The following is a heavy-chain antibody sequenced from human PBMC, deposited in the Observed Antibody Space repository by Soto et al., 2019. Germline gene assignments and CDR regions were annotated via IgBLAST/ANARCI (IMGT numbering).Heavy chain of an antibody. V-gene: IGHV4-61*08. CDR2: IYYSGST. CDR1: GGSVSSGGYF. J-gene: IGHJ6*02. CDR3: ARSPNYYYYGFDV. D-gene: IGHD3-10*01. Sequence: SETLSLTCTVSGGSVSSGGYFCSGLRHSPGKRLEWIAYIYYSGSTNYNPSLKSRATISVDTPKSQVSLTLTSMTAADAALYYCARSPNYYYYGFDVWGQGTAVTVSS.